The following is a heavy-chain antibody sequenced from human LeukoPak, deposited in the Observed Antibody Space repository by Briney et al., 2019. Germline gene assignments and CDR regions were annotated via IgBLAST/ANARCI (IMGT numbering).Heavy chain of an antibody. CDR2: IHSGGIT. CDR1: GFTVSTNY. J-gene: IGHJ4*02. CDR3: ARDMGPTGFFDY. V-gene: IGHV3-53*01. Sequence: GGSLRLSCEASGFTVSTNYMSWVRQAPGKGLEWVSVIHSGGITYYADSVKGRFTISRDISKNTLYLQMNSLRAEDTAVYYCARDMGPTGFFDYWGQGTLVTVSS. D-gene: IGHD1-26*01.